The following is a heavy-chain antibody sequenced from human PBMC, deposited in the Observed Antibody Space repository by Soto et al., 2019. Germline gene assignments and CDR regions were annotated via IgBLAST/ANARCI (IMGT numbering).Heavy chain of an antibody. CDR2: ISAYNGNT. V-gene: IGHV1-18*01. Sequence: GASVKVSCKASGYTFTSYGISWVRQAPGQGLEWMGWISAYNGNTNYAQKLQGRVTMTTDTSTSTAYMELRSLRSDDTAVYYCARDGLASGYSYGGWCDPWGQGTLVTVSS. CDR1: GYTFTSYG. D-gene: IGHD3-22*01. J-gene: IGHJ5*02. CDR3: ARDGLASGYSYGGWCDP.